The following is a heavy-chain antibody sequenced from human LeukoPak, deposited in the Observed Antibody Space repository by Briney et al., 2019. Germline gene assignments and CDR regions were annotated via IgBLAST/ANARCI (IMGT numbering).Heavy chain of an antibody. CDR3: AKRADSSAHSFDY. J-gene: IGHJ4*02. CDR1: GFSFSRYG. V-gene: IGHV3-48*04. D-gene: IGHD3-22*01. Sequence: PGGSLRLSCAASGFSFSRYGMRWVRQAPGKGLEGLSYIRSSDSTTYYADSVKGRFTISRDNAKNSLYLQMDSLRVKDTAVYYCAKRADSSAHSFDYWGQGTLVTVSS. CDR2: IRSSDSTT.